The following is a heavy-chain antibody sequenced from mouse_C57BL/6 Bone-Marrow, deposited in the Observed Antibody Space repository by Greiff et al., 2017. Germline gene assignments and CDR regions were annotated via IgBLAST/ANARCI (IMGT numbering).Heavy chain of an antibody. V-gene: IGHV1-5*01. Sequence: EVQLQESGTVLARPGASVKMSCKTSGYTFTSYWMHWVKQRPGQGLEWIGAIYPGNSDTSYNQKFKGKAKLTAVTSASTAYMELSSLTNEDSAVYYCTSGAVGPYWYFDVWGTGTTVTVSS. CDR2: IYPGNSDT. CDR1: GYTFTSYW. J-gene: IGHJ1*03. CDR3: TSGAVGPYWYFDV.